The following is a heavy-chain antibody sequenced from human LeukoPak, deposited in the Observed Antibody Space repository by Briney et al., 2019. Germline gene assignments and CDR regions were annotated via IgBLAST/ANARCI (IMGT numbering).Heavy chain of an antibody. CDR1: GGSFSGYY. V-gene: IGHV4-34*01. CDR3: ARLEGTIFGVDYYFDY. Sequence: SETLSLTCAVYGGSFSGYYWSWIRQPPGKGLEWIGEINHSGSTNYNPSLKSRVTISVDTSKSQFSLKLSSVTAADTAVYYCARLEGTIFGVDYYFDYWGQGTLVTVSS. D-gene: IGHD3-3*01. CDR2: INHSGST. J-gene: IGHJ4*02.